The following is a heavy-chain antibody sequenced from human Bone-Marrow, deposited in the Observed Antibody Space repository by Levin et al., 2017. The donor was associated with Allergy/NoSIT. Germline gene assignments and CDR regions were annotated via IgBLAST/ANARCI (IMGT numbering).Heavy chain of an antibody. CDR1: GYTFSGHY. V-gene: IGHV1-2*06. Sequence: ASVKVSCKSSGYTFSGHYMHWVRQAPGQGLEWMGRINLNTGGTNYAQKFQSRVTLTRDTSSSTAYMELSRLASDDTAVYYCARSTVDPWGQGTLVTVSS. CDR3: ARSTVDP. J-gene: IGHJ5*02. CDR2: INLNTGGT.